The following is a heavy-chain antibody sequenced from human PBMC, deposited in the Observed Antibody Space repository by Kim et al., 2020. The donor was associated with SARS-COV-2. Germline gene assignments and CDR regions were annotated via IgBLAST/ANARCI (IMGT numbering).Heavy chain of an antibody. CDR1: GGTFSGYY. Sequence: SETLSLTCAVYGGTFSGYYWSWIRQPPGKGLEWIGEINHSGSTNYNPSLKSRITISVHTSNNQFSLKLSSVTAADTAVDYCSRAVTQGPVPPIFYYFN. CDR3: SRAVTQGPVPPIFYYFN. CDR2: INHSGST. D-gene: IGHD3-3*01. J-gene: IGHJ4*01. V-gene: IGHV4-34*01.